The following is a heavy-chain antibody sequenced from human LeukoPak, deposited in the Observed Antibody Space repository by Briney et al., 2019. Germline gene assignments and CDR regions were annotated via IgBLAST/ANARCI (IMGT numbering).Heavy chain of an antibody. J-gene: IGHJ4*02. CDR1: GYTFTNDG. CDR3: ARDSGYYYDSSGYYYGRAEFDY. CDR2: INPNSGGT. Sequence: ASVKVSCKASGYTFTNDGISWVRQAPRQGLEWMGWINPNSGGTNYAQKFQGRVTMTRDTSISTAYMELSRLRSDDTAVYYCARDSGYYYDSSGYYYGRAEFDYWGQGTLVTVSS. D-gene: IGHD3-22*01. V-gene: IGHV1-2*02.